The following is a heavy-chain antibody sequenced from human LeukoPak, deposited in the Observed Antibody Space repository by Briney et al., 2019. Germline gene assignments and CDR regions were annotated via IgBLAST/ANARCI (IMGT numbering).Heavy chain of an antibody. CDR2: IYTSGST. V-gene: IGHV4-61*02. CDR1: GGSISSGSYY. J-gene: IGHJ5*02. CDR3: ARVKGPAWFDP. Sequence: SQTMSLTCTVSGGSISSGSYYWSWIRQPAGKGLEWIGRIYTSGSTNYNPSLKSRVTISVDTSKNQFPLKLSSVTAADTAVYYCARVKGPAWFDPWGQGTLVTVSS.